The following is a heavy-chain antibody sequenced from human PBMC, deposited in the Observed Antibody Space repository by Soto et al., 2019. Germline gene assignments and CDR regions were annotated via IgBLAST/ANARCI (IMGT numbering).Heavy chain of an antibody. D-gene: IGHD2-15*01. CDR1: GFTFSSYG. CDR2: ISYDGTNK. CDR3: EKDCSGGSCNYFDY. Sequence: QVQLVESGGGVVQPGRSLRLSCAASGFTFSSYGMHWVRQAPGKGLEWVAVISYDGTNKYYADSVKGRFTISRDNSKNTLYLQMNSLRAEDTAVYYCEKDCSGGSCNYFDYWGQGTLVTVST. J-gene: IGHJ4*02. V-gene: IGHV3-30*18.